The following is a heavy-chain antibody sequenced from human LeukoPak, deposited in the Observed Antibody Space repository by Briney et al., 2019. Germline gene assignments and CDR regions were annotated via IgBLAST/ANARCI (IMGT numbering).Heavy chain of an antibody. Sequence: PGGSLRLSCAASGFTFSSYALHWVRQAPGKGLEWVAVISYDGSNKYYADSVKSRFTISRDNSKNTLYLQMNSLRAEDTAVYYCARDYSDYVFDFWGQGTLVTVSS. J-gene: IGHJ4*02. CDR3: ARDYSDYVFDF. V-gene: IGHV3-30*04. D-gene: IGHD4-11*01. CDR1: GFTFSSYA. CDR2: ISYDGSNK.